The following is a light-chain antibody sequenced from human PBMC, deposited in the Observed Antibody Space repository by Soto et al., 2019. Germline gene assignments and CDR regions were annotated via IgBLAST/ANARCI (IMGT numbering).Light chain of an antibody. CDR1: QRVLYSSNNKNY. CDR3: QQYYSTPWT. J-gene: IGKJ1*01. Sequence: DILMTQSPDSLAVSLGERATINCKASQRVLYSSNNKNYLAWYQQKPGQPPKLLIYWASTRESGVPDRFSGSGSGTDFTLTISSLHAEDVAVYYCQQYYSTPWTFGQGTKVDI. V-gene: IGKV4-1*01. CDR2: WAS.